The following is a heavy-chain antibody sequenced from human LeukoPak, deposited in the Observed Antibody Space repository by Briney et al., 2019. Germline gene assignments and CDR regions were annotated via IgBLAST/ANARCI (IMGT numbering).Heavy chain of an antibody. J-gene: IGHJ4*02. CDR2: IWYDGSNK. Sequence: GGSLRLSCAASGFTFSNYGMHWVRQAPGKGLEWVAVIWYDGSNKYYADSVKGRFTISRDNSKNTLYLQMNSLRAEDTAVYYCASCIAAAGAFDYWGQGTLVTVSS. V-gene: IGHV3-33*08. D-gene: IGHD6-13*01. CDR3: ASCIAAAGAFDY. CDR1: GFTFSNYG.